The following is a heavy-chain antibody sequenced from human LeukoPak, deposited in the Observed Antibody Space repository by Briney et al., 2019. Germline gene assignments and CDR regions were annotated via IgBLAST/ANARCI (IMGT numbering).Heavy chain of an antibody. CDR2: ISGSGGST. J-gene: IGHJ4*02. CDR1: GFTFSSYA. D-gene: IGHD3-16*02. V-gene: IGHV3-23*01. CDR3: AKDMITFGGVIVPDFDY. Sequence: KPGGSLRLSCAASGFTFSSYAMSWVRQAPGKGLEWVSAISGSGGSTYYADSVKGRFTISRDNSKNTLYLQMNSLRAEDTAVYYCAKDMITFGGVIVPDFDYWGQGTLVTVSS.